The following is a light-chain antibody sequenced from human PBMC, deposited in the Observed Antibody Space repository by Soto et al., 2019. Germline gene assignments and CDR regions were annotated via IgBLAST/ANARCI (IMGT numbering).Light chain of an antibody. CDR2: EVT. CDR1: SSAVGGYNY. V-gene: IGLV2-14*01. J-gene: IGLJ2*01. CDR3: CSYTSNTTLV. Sequence: QSVLTQPASVSGSPGQSITISCTGTSSAVGGYNYVSWYQQHPGKAPKLMIYEVTNRPSGASNRFSGSKSGKTASLTISGLQAEDEADYYCCSYTSNTTLVFGGGTKLTVL.